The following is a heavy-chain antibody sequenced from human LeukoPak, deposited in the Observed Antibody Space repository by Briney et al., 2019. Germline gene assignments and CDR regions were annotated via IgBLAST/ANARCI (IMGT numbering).Heavy chain of an antibody. CDR2: IIPIFGTA. Sequence: SVKVSCKASGGTLSSYAISWVRQAPGQGLEWMGGIIPIFGTANYAQKFQGRVTITADKSTSTAYMELSSLRSEDTAVYYCARVRGGSGWSTYYYYGMDVWGKGTTVTVSS. V-gene: IGHV1-69*06. CDR1: GGTLSSYA. J-gene: IGHJ6*04. CDR3: ARVRGGSGWSTYYYYGMDV. D-gene: IGHD6-19*01.